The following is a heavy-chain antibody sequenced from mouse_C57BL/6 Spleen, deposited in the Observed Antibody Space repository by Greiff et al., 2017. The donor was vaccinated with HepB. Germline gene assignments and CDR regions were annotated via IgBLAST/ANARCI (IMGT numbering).Heavy chain of an antibody. CDR1: GYTFTDYY. V-gene: IGHV1-76*01. Sequence: QVQLQQSGAELVRPGASVKLSCKASGYTFTDYYINWVKQRPGQGLEWIARIYPGSGNTYYNEKFKGKATLTAEKSSSTAYMQLSSLTSEDSAVYFCARRGGYYEIDYFDYWGQGTTLTVSS. D-gene: IGHD2-3*01. CDR3: ARRGGYYEIDYFDY. CDR2: IYPGSGNT. J-gene: IGHJ2*01.